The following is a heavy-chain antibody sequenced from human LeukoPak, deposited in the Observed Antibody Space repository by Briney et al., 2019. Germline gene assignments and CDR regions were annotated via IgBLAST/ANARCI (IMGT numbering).Heavy chain of an antibody. Sequence: SETLSLTCTVSGGSISTYYWNWIRQPPGKGLEWIGYIYYSGSTNYNPSLKSRVTISVDTSKNQFSLKLTSVTAADTAVYYCARTMEGYCSGGSCYQYSYYMDVWGKGTTVTVSS. CDR2: IYYSGST. V-gene: IGHV4-59*01. CDR1: GGSISTYY. CDR3: ARTMEGYCSGGSCYQYSYYMDV. J-gene: IGHJ6*03. D-gene: IGHD2-15*01.